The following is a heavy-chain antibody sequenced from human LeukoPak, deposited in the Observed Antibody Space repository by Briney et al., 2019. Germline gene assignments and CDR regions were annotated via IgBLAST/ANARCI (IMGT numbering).Heavy chain of an antibody. V-gene: IGHV1-2*06. J-gene: IGHJ4*02. Sequence: ASVKVSCKASGYTFTGYYMHWVRQAPGQGLEWMGRINPNSGGTNYAQKFQGRVTMTRDTSISTAYMELSRLRSDDTAVYYCARGVGYCSSTSCYGPYYFDYWGQGTLVTVSP. D-gene: IGHD2-2*01. CDR1: GYTFTGYY. CDR2: INPNSGGT. CDR3: ARGVGYCSSTSCYGPYYFDY.